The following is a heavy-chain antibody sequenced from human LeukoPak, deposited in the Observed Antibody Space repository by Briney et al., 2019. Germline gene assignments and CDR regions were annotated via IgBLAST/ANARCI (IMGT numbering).Heavy chain of an antibody. J-gene: IGHJ6*02. D-gene: IGHD4-17*01. CDR3: ARETTVTTSRPREGYYYYGMDV. Sequence: ASVKVSCKASGYTFTSYGISWVRQAPGQGLEWMGRIIPILGIANYAQKFQGRVTITADKSTSTAYMELSSLRSEDTAVYYCARETTVTTSRPREGYYYYGMDVWGQGTTVTVSS. V-gene: IGHV1-69*04. CDR1: GYTFTSYG. CDR2: IIPILGIA.